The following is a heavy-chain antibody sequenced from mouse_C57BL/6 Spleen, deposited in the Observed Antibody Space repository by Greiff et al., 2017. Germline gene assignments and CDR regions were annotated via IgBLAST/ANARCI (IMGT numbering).Heavy chain of an antibody. D-gene: IGHD2-5*01. J-gene: IGHJ3*01. CDR1: GFTFSSYA. CDR2: ISDGGSYT. V-gene: IGHV5-4*01. CDR3: ARDKSNSAWFAY. Sequence: EVQRVESGGGLVKPGGSLKLSCAASGFTFSSYAMSWVRQTPEKRLEWVATISDGGSYTYYPDNVKGRFTISRDNAKNNLYLQMSHLKSEDTAMYYCARDKSNSAWFAYWGQGTLVTVSA.